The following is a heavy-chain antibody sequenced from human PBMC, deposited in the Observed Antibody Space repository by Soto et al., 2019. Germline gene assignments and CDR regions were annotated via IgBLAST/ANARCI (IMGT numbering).Heavy chain of an antibody. J-gene: IGHJ4*02. Sequence: EVQLLESGGGLVQPGGSLRLSCAASGLTFTNYAMGWFRQSPGKGLEGVSGTSGSGGSTYYPDSVKGRFTISRDNSKSTLYLQMNSLRAEDTAVYYCAKGVSQPKEYYFDDWGQGTLVTVSS. V-gene: IGHV3-23*01. CDR2: TSGSGGST. CDR1: GLTFTNYA. D-gene: IGHD2-2*01. CDR3: AKGVSQPKEYYFDD.